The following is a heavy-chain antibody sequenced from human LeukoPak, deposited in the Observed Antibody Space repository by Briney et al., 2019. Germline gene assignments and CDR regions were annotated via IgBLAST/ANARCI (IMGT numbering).Heavy chain of an antibody. Sequence: GGSLRLSCAASGFTFSSYTMNWVRQAPGKGLEWVSSISSGGTYKYYADSVKGRFTISRDNAQNSPYLQMNSLRAEDSSVYYCARPTTVTTISADAFDIWGQGTMVTVSS. CDR1: GFTFSSYT. J-gene: IGHJ3*02. V-gene: IGHV3-21*01. CDR2: ISSGGTYK. D-gene: IGHD4-17*01. CDR3: ARPTTVTTISADAFDI.